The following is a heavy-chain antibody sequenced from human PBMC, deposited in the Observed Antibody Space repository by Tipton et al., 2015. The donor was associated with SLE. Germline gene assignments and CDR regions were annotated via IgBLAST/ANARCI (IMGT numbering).Heavy chain of an antibody. CDR2: VYYSGNT. CDR1: GGSISSSSNY. J-gene: IGHJ4*02. D-gene: IGHD6-19*01. CDR3: ARRVRGGWYDY. V-gene: IGHV4-39*07. Sequence: TLSLTCTVSGGSISSSSNYWGWIRQPPGKGLEWIGSVYYSGNTHYNPSLKSRVTISVDTSKNQFSLKLTSLTAADTAVYYCARRVRGGWYDYWGQGTLVTVSS.